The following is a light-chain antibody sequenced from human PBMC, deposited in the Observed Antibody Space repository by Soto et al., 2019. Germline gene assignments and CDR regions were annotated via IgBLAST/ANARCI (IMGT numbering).Light chain of an antibody. CDR3: QQYGNSHQK. J-gene: IGKJ1*01. V-gene: IGKV3-15*01. CDR2: GAS. CDR1: QSVSSN. Sequence: EIVMTQSPATLSVSPGERATLSCRASQSVSSNLAWYQQKPGQAPRLLIYGASTRATGIPARFSGSGSGTEFTLTISSLQSDDFEVYYCQQYGNSHQKFGQGTKVNIX.